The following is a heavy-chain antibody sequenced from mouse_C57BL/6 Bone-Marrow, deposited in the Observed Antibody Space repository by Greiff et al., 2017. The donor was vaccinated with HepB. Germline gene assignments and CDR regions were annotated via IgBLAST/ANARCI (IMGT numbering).Heavy chain of an antibody. CDR2: FHPYNDDT. CDR1: GYTFTTYP. CDR3: AHLHSSGNDYFDY. J-gene: IGHJ2*01. Sequence: QVQLKESGAELVKPGASVKMSCKASGYTFTTYPIEWMKQNHGKSLEWIGNFHPYNDDTKYNEKFKGKATLTVEKSSSTVYLELSRLTSDDSAVYYCAHLHSSGNDYFDYWGQGTTLTVSS. V-gene: IGHV1-47*01. D-gene: IGHD3-2*02.